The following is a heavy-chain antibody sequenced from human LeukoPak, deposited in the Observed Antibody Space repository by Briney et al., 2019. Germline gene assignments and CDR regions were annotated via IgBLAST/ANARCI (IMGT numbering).Heavy chain of an antibody. V-gene: IGHV3-74*01. CDR3: ARDRGGSYDPYFDY. D-gene: IGHD1-26*01. CDR1: GFTFRSYW. CDR2: INSDGSST. J-gene: IGHJ4*02. Sequence: PGGSLRLSRAASGFTFRSYWMHWVRQAPGKGLVWVSRINSDGSSTSYADSVKGRFTISRDNAKNTLYLQMNSLRAEDTAVYYCARDRGGSYDPYFDYWGQGTLVTVSS.